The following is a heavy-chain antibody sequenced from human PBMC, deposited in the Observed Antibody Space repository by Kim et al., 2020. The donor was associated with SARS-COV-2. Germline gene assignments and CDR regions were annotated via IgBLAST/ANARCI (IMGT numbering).Heavy chain of an antibody. CDR3: ARDSRGRLYGDYVDY. Sequence: ASVKVSCKASGYTFTSYGISWVRQAPGQGLEWMGWISAYNGNTNYAQKLQGRVTMTTDTSTSTAYMELRSLRSDDTAVYYCARDSRGRLYGDYVDYWGQGTLVTVSS. CDR2: ISAYNGNT. V-gene: IGHV1-18*01. D-gene: IGHD4-17*01. CDR1: GYTFTSYG. J-gene: IGHJ4*02.